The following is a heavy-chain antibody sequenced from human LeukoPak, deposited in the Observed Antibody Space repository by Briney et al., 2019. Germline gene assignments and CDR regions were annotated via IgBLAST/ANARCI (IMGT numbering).Heavy chain of an antibody. CDR1: GYTFTGYY. V-gene: IGHV1-2*02. CDR2: INPNTGGT. CDR3: ARDRTNYGHKQGVGY. J-gene: IGHJ4*02. D-gene: IGHD5-24*01. Sequence: ASVKVSCKASGYTFTGYYMHWVRQAPGQGLEWMGWINPNTGGTNYAQKFQGRVTMTRDTSISTAYMELSSLRSDDTAVYYCARDRTNYGHKQGVGYWGQGTLVTVPS.